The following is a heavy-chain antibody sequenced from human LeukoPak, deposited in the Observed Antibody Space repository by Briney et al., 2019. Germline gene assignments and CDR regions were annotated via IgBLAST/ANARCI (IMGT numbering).Heavy chain of an antibody. J-gene: IGHJ4*02. D-gene: IGHD6-19*01. Sequence: PGRSLRLSCAASGFTFSSYAMSWVRQAPGKGLEWVSAISGSGGSTYYADSVKGRFTISRDNSKNTLYLQMNSLRAEDTAVYYCAKAPRGCPRCYYFDYWGQGTLVTVSS. CDR2: ISGSGGST. CDR1: GFTFSSYA. CDR3: AKAPRGCPRCYYFDY. V-gene: IGHV3-23*01.